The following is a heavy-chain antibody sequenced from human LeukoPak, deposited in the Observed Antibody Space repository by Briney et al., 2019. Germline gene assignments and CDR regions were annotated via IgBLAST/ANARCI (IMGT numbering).Heavy chain of an antibody. CDR1: GFTFSSYA. D-gene: IGHD3-10*01. J-gene: IGHJ4*02. Sequence: GGSLRLSCAASGFTFSSYAMSWVRQAPGKGLEWVSAIGTAGDTYYPGSVKGRFTISRENAKNSLYLQMNSLRAGDTAVYYCARGSEGGWNLDYWGQGTLVTVSS. V-gene: IGHV3-13*01. CDR2: IGTAGDT. CDR3: ARGSEGGWNLDY.